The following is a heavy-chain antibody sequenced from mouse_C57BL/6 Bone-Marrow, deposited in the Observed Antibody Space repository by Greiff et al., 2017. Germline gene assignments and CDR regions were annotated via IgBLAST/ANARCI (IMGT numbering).Heavy chain of an antibody. J-gene: IGHJ1*03. Sequence: VQLQQPGAELVKPGASVKLSCKASGYTFTSYWMHWVKQRPGRGLEWIGRIDPNSGGTKYNEKFQSKATLTVDKPSSTAYMQRSSLTSEDSAVYYCARGGGLYYYGSSYWYFDVWGTGTTVTVSS. V-gene: IGHV1-72*01. CDR2: IDPNSGGT. CDR3: ARGGGLYYYGSSYWYFDV. D-gene: IGHD1-1*01. CDR1: GYTFTSYW.